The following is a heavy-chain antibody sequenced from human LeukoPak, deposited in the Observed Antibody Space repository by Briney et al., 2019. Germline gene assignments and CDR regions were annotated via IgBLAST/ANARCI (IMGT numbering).Heavy chain of an antibody. D-gene: IGHD3/OR15-3a*01. CDR2: IYTSGST. CDR3: ARATYGFDDY. V-gene: IGHV4-61*02. Sequence: SETLSLTCTVSGGSISSGSYYWSRIRQPAGKGLEWIGRIYTSGSTNYNPSLKSRVTISVDTSKNQFSLKLSSVTAADTAVYYCARATYGFDDYWGQGTLVTVSS. J-gene: IGHJ4*02. CDR1: GGSISSGSYY.